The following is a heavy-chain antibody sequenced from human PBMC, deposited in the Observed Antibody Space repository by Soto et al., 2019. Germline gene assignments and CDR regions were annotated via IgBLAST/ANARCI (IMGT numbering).Heavy chain of an antibody. D-gene: IGHD3-3*01. CDR1: GGSFSTGGHS. J-gene: IGHJ4*02. Sequence: QLQLQESGLGPVKPSQTLSLTSAISGGSFSTGGHSWNWIRQPPGKGLEWIGYSYQTGRTSYHPSRASRITISLDRSKMQVSLKLSSATAADTAVYYCARGRAYDLWNDYQRVHLDSWGQGTVVSVSS. V-gene: IGHV4-30-2*01. CDR2: SYQTGRT. CDR3: ARGRAYDLWNDYQRVHLDS.